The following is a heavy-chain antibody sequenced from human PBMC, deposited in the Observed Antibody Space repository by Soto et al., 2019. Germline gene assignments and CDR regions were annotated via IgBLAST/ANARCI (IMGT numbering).Heavy chain of an antibody. D-gene: IGHD3-3*01. CDR2: IWYDGSNK. CDR3: ARAFWSGYYYYYYGMDV. CDR1: GFTFSSYG. V-gene: IGHV3-33*01. J-gene: IGHJ6*02. Sequence: QVQLVESGGGVVQPGRSLRLSCAASGFTFSSYGMHWVRQAPGKGLEWVAVIWYDGSNKYYADSVKGRFTISRDNSKNTLYLKMNSLRAEDTAVYYCARAFWSGYYYYYYGMDVWGQGTTVTVSS.